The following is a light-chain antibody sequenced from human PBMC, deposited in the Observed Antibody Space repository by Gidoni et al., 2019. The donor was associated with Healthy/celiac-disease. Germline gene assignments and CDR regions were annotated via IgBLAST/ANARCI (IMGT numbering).Light chain of an antibody. CDR1: NIGSKS. CDR3: QVWDSSSDHWV. Sequence: SHVLTHPPSVSVAPGKTARITCGGNNIGSKSVHWYQQKPGQAPVLVIYYDSDRPSGIPERFSGSNSGNTATLTISRVEAGDEADYYCQVWDSSSDHWVFGGGTKLTVL. V-gene: IGLV3-21*04. CDR2: YDS. J-gene: IGLJ3*02.